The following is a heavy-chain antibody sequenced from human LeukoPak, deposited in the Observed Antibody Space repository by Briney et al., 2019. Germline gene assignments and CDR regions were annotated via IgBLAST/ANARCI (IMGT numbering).Heavy chain of an antibody. CDR1: GFTFSRYG. V-gene: IGHV3-23*01. Sequence: GGSLRLSCAASGFTFSRYGMSWVRQAPGKGLEWVSAISGSGGSTYYADSVKGRFTISRDNSKNTLYLQMNSLRAEDTAVYYCAKDPNSQLVLYTGGYYYYMDVWGKGTTVTVSS. J-gene: IGHJ6*03. D-gene: IGHD6-6*01. CDR2: ISGSGGST. CDR3: AKDPNSQLVLYTGGYYYYMDV.